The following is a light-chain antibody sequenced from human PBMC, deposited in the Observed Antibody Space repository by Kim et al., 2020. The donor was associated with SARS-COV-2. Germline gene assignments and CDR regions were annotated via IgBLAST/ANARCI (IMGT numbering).Light chain of an antibody. J-gene: IGLJ1*01. V-gene: IGLV3-21*04. CDR3: QVWDSGSDHYV. CDR2: YDS. Sequence: APGGTARITCGGNSLGSKSVHWYQQRPGQAPLLVIFYDSDRPSGIPGRFSGSHSGNTATLTIHRVEAGDEADYYCQVWDSGSDHYVFGIGTKVTVL. CDR1: SLGSKS.